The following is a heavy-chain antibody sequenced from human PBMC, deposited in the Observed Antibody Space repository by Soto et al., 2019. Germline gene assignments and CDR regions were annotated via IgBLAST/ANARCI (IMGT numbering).Heavy chain of an antibody. J-gene: IGHJ5*02. V-gene: IGHV3-7*01. CDR1: GFTFSSYW. D-gene: IGHD3-10*01. CDR3: ARSLLLWFGELSNWFDP. Sequence: GGSLRLSCAASGFTFSSYWMSWVRQAPGKGLEWVANIKQDGSEKYYVDSVKGRFTISRDNAKNSLYLQMNSLRAEDTAVYYCARSLLLWFGELSNWFDPWGQGTLVTVSS. CDR2: IKQDGSEK.